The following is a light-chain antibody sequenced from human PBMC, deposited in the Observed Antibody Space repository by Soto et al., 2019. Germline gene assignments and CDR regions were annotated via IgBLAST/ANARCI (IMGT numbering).Light chain of an antibody. CDR3: QSYDTSLRDWV. CDR1: KNDIGVYDF. J-gene: IGLJ3*02. V-gene: IGLV2-8*01. CDR2: EVV. Sequence: QSVLTQPPSASGSPGQSVTISCTGTKNDIGVYDFVSWYQHHPGKAPRLIIYEVVQRPSGVPDRFSGSKSGNTASLTVSGLQAADEADYYCQSYDTSLRDWVFGGGTQLTVL.